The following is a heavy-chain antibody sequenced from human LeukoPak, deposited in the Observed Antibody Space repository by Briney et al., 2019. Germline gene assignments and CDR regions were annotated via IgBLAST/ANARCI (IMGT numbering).Heavy chain of an antibody. V-gene: IGHV1-46*01. J-gene: IGHJ4*02. Sequence: ASVNVSCQASGYTFTNYYMHWVRQAPGQEVAWVGIIYPSGGSISYAQKFQGRVTMTRDTSTSTVYMELSSLRSEDTAVYFCARDERALMYGAKFPGYWGQGTLVTVSS. CDR2: IYPSGGSI. D-gene: IGHD4-23*01. CDR3: ARDERALMYGAKFPGY. CDR1: GYTFTNYY.